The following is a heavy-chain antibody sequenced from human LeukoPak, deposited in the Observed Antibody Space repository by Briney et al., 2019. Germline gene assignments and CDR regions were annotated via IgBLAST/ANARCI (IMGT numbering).Heavy chain of an antibody. D-gene: IGHD6-19*01. CDR1: GFTFSSYW. Sequence: GGSLRLSCAASGFTFSSYWMSWVRQAPGEGLEWVANLKQDGSEKYYVDSVKGRFTISRDNAKNSLYMQMNSLRAEDTAVYYCASLYSSGWSDRTRYYYYYYYMDVWGKGTTVTVSS. J-gene: IGHJ6*03. V-gene: IGHV3-7*01. CDR2: LKQDGSEK. CDR3: ASLYSSGWSDRTRYYYYYYYMDV.